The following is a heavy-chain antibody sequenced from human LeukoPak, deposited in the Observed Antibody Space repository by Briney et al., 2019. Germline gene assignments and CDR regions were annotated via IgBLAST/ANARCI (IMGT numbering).Heavy chain of an antibody. CDR2: IIPIFGTA. V-gene: IGHV1-69*01. CDR3: ARDRIAVAGNSDFDY. Sequence: SVKVSCKASGCTVSSYVISWLRQAPGQGLAWMGGIIPIFGTANYAQKFQGRGTITADESTSTAYMELSSLRSEDTAVYYCARDRIAVAGNSDFDYWGQGTLVTVSS. D-gene: IGHD6-19*01. CDR1: GCTVSSYV. J-gene: IGHJ4*02.